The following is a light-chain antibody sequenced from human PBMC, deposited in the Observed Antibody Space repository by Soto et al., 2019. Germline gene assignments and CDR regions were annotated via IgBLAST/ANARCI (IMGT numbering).Light chain of an antibody. CDR1: QSVSSN. CDR3: QQYNTWPPIT. J-gene: IGKJ4*01. V-gene: IGKV3-15*01. Sequence: EIVMTQSPATLSVSPGERATLSCRASQSVSSNLAWYQQKPGQAPRLLIYVASTRATGIPARFSGSGSGTELTLTISSLQSEDFAVYYCQQYNTWPPITFGGGTKVEIK. CDR2: VAS.